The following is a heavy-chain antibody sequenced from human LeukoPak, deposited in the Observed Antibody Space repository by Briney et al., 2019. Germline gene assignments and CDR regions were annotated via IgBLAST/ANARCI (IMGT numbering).Heavy chain of an antibody. CDR1: GGSITSTLYY. CDR3: AGQPENTRGFY. Sequence: SETLSLTCTASGGSITSTLYYWGWFRQSSGKRLEWIGSIYYSGSTYYNPSLKSRVTISVDTSKNQFSLRLTSVTAADTAVYFCAGQPENTRGFYWGQGTLVTVSS. D-gene: IGHD2-2*01. J-gene: IGHJ1*01. V-gene: IGHV4-39*01. CDR2: IYYSGST.